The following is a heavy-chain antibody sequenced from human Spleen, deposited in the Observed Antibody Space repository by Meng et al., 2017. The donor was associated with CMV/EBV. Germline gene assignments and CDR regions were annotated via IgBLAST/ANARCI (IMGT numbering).Heavy chain of an antibody. V-gene: IGHV3-30-3*01. CDR1: GFTFTNYA. CDR2: ISYDGTNK. CDR3: GRDQNYFGSGSPLFDF. Sequence: GGSLRLSCAASGFTFTNYAMHWVRRAPGKGLEWVTVISYDGTNKYYADSVKGRFTISRDNSQSTLHLQMNSLRNEDTAVYYCGRDQNYFGSGSPLFDFWGQGALVTVSS. D-gene: IGHD3-10*01. J-gene: IGHJ4*02.